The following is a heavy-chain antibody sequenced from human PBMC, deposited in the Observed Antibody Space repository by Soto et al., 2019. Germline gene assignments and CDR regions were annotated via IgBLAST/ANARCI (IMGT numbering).Heavy chain of an antibody. Sequence: GGSLRLSCAASGFTFSYYAMTWVRQGPGKGLEWVSTISGSGNTTFYADSVKGRFTISRDNPKNTLFVQMDSLRAEDTAVYYCAKDRSPIAAAEYFDPWGQGTLVNVSS. V-gene: IGHV3-23*01. D-gene: IGHD6-13*01. CDR2: ISGSGNTT. CDR1: GFTFSYYA. J-gene: IGHJ5*02. CDR3: AKDRSPIAAAEYFDP.